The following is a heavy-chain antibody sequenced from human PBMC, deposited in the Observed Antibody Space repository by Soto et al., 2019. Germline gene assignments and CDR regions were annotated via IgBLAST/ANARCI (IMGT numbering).Heavy chain of an antibody. V-gene: IGHV3-73*01. CDR3: TGHHPQVHSF. CDR1: GLTFSDSG. Sequence: PGESLRLSCAASGLTFSDSGIHWVRQASGKGQKRVGRIRSKANSYATAYGGSVKGRFTISRDDSQNTVYLQMNSLISDLSVVYYCTGHHPQVHSFCGQGTL. J-gene: IGHJ4*02. CDR2: IRSKANSYAT.